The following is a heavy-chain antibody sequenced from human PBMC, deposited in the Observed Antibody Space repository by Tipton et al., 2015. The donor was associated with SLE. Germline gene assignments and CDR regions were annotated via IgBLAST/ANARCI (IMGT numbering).Heavy chain of an antibody. J-gene: IGHJ4*02. V-gene: IGHV4-61*09. CDR3: ARTGGSGWPFDY. CDR2: IYTSGST. CDR1: GGPISSGSYY. D-gene: IGHD6-19*01. Sequence: TLSLTCTVSGGPISSGSYYWSWIRQPAGKGLEWIGHIYTSGSTNYNPSLKSRVTISVDTSKNQFSLKLSSVTAADTAVYYCARTGGSGWPFDYWGQGTLVTVSS.